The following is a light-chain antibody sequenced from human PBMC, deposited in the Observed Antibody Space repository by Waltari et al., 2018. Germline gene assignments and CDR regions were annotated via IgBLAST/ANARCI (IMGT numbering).Light chain of an antibody. Sequence: QSALTQPASVSGSPGQSLTISCTGTSSHIASYNLVSWYQQHPGKAPKLIIYEANKRPSGVSSRFSGSKSGNTASLTISGPQAEDEANYYCYAYAGTRGVFGTGTKVTVL. J-gene: IGLJ1*01. CDR1: SSHIASYNL. CDR3: YAYAGTRGV. V-gene: IGLV2-23*01. CDR2: EAN.